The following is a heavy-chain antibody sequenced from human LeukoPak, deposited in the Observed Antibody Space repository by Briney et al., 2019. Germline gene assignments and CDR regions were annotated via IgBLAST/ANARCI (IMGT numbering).Heavy chain of an antibody. CDR2: IYYSGST. CDR1: GGSITNYY. V-gene: IGHV4-39*01. Sequence: PSETLSLTCTVSGGSITNYYWGWIRQPPGRGLKWIGSIYYSGSTYYNPSLKSRVTISVDTSKNQFSLKLSSVTAADTAVYYCATENGFNDYWGQGTLVTVSS. J-gene: IGHJ4*02. CDR3: ATENGFNDY. D-gene: IGHD2-8*01.